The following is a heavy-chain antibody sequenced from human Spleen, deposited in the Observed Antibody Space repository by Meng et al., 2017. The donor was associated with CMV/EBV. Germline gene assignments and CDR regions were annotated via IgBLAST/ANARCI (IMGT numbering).Heavy chain of an antibody. D-gene: IGHD6-19*01. CDR3: ARDHRSASYGRWFDP. CDR1: GGSISSYY. J-gene: IGHJ5*02. CDR2: IYYSGST. V-gene: IGHV4-59*01. Sequence: SETLSLTCTVSGGSISSYYWSWIRQPPGKRLEWIGYIYYSGSTNYNPSLKSRVTISVDTSKNQFSLKLSSVTAADTAVYYCARDHRSASYGRWFDPWGQGTLVTVSS.